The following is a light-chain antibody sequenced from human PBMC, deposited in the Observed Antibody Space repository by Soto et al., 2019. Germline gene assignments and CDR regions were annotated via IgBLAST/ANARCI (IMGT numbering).Light chain of an antibody. CDR1: QTVSSNY. J-gene: IGKJ5*01. CDR2: GAY. CDR3: QQYTGPPTT. Sequence: EIVMTQSPATLSVSPGDRATLSCRASQTVSSNYLAWCQQRPGQAPRLLIYGAYTRAAGIPDRFSGSGSGTDFTLSITRLEPEESAVYFCQQYTGPPTTFGQGTRLEIK. V-gene: IGKV3-20*01.